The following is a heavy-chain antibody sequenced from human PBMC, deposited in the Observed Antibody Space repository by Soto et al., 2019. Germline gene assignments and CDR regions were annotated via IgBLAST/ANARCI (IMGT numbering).Heavy chain of an antibody. D-gene: IGHD3-9*01. J-gene: IGHJ6*02. CDR2: IYYSGST. Sequence: PSETLSLTCTVSGSSISSSSYYWGWFRQPPGPGLERIGSIYYSGSTYYNPSLKSRVTISVDTSKNQFSLKLSSVTAADTAVYYCARRAEYSSSSLLRYFDWSPDYYGMDVWGQGTTVTVSS. CDR1: GSSISSSSYY. V-gene: IGHV4-39*01. CDR3: ARRAEYSSSSLLRYFDWSPDYYGMDV.